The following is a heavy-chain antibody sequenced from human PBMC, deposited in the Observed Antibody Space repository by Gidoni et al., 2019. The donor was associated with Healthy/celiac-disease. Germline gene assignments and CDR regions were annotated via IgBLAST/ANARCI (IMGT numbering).Heavy chain of an antibody. CDR3: TTGSYYYDSSGYSGYYYGMDV. CDR1: GFTFSNAW. V-gene: IGHV3-15*07. Sequence: EVQLVESGGGLVKPGGSLRLSCAASGFTFSNAWMNWVRQAPGKGMEWVGRIKSKTDGGTTDYAAPVKGRFTISRDDSKNTLYLQMNSLKTEDTAVYYCTTGSYYYDSSGYSGYYYGMDVWGQGTTVTVSS. CDR2: IKSKTDGGTT. J-gene: IGHJ6*02. D-gene: IGHD3-22*01.